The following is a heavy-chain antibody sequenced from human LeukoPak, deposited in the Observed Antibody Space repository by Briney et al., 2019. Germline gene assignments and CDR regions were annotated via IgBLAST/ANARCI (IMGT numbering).Heavy chain of an antibody. D-gene: IGHD3-22*01. Sequence: GGSLRLSCAASGFTFSSYAMHWVRQAPGKGLEWVAVISYDGSNKYYADSVKGRFTISRDNSKNTLYLQMNSLRAEDTAVYYCARDQGVVVIRPEYGMDVWGQGTTVTVSS. V-gene: IGHV3-30*04. CDR1: GFTFSSYA. J-gene: IGHJ6*02. CDR3: ARDQGVVVIRPEYGMDV. CDR2: ISYDGSNK.